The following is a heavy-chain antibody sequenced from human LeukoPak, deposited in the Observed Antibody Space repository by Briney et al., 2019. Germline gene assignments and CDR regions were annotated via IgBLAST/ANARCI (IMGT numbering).Heavy chain of an antibody. CDR3: ARGTGGSYRSAIVY. Sequence: GALRLSCAASGFTVSSNYMSWVRQPPGKGLEWIGEINHSGSTNYNPSLKSRVTISVDTSKNQFSLKLSSVTAADTAVYYCARGTGGSYRSAIVYWGQGTLVTVSS. CDR2: INHSGST. J-gene: IGHJ4*02. V-gene: IGHV4-34*01. CDR1: GFTVSSNY. D-gene: IGHD3-16*02.